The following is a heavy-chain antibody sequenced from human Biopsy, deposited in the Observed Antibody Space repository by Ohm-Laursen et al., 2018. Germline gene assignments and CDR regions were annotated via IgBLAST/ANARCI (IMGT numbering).Heavy chain of an antibody. V-gene: IGHV4-59*01. CDR3: ARVEAGTYDALDI. D-gene: IGHD1-26*01. CDR1: GVSISTYY. J-gene: IGHJ3*02. Sequence: GTLSLTCTVSGVSISTYYWSWIRQSPGRGLEWIAYIYYSGSTDYNPSLKSRVTISLDTSKNQFSLKLSSATAADTAVYYCARVEAGTYDALDIWGQGTLVAVSA. CDR2: IYYSGST.